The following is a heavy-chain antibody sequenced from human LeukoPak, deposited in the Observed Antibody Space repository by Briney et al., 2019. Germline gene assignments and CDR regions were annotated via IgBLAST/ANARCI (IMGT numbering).Heavy chain of an antibody. Sequence: SETLSLTCSVSGDSFSSSSYYWGWIRQPPGKGLEWIGSINYSGTTYYNPSLKSRVTISIDMSKKQFSLKLTSVTVADTAMYYCVRLRWELLAPYFDHWGQGSLVIVSS. V-gene: IGHV4-39*07. CDR1: GDSFSSSSYY. J-gene: IGHJ4*02. D-gene: IGHD2-15*01. CDR3: VRLRWELLAPYFDH. CDR2: INYSGTT.